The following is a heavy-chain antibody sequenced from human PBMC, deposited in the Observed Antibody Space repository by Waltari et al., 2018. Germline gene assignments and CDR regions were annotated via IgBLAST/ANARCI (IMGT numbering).Heavy chain of an antibody. J-gene: IGHJ5*02. Sequence: QVQLVESGGGVVQPGMSLRLSCAASGFSLSHFVMHWVRQAPGKGLEWVALALFDGSTTYYADSVRGRFTISRDNSKNTLYLDINTLRVDDTAIYYCAKDAFGNTYLDHWGQGTLVTVSS. V-gene: IGHV3-33*06. CDR3: AKDAFGNTYLDH. CDR1: GFSLSHFV. CDR2: ALFDGSTT. D-gene: IGHD3-10*01.